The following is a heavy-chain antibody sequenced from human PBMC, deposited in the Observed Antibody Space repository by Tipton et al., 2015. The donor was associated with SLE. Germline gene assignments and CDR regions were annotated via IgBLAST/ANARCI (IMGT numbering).Heavy chain of an antibody. V-gene: IGHV4-34*01. D-gene: IGHD2-2*01. CDR2: INHSGST. J-gene: IGHJ3*02. Sequence: TLSLTCAVYGGSFSGYYWSWIRQPPGKGLEWIGEINHSGSTNYNPSLKSRVTISVDTSKNQFSLKLSSVTAADTAVYYCARRGCSSTSCYDAFDIWGQGTMATVSS. CDR1: GGSFSGYY. CDR3: ARRGCSSTSCYDAFDI.